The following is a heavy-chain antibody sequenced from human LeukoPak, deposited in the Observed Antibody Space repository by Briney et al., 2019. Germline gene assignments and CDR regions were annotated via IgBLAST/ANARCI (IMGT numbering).Heavy chain of an antibody. CDR3: ARSPNYYYMDV. CDR2: IYFSGST. CDR1: GGSISSSY. J-gene: IGHJ6*03. V-gene: IGHV4-59*08. Sequence: PSETLSLTCTVSGGSISSSYWSWIRQPPGKGLEWIGYIYFSGSTNYNPSLKSRVTLSVDTSKNQSSLKLSSVTAADTAVYYCARSPNYYYMDVWGKGTTVTVSS.